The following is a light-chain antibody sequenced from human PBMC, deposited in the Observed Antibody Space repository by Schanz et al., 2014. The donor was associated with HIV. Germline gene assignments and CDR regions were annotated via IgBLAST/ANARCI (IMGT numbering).Light chain of an antibody. CDR1: QDISTY. CDR2: AAS. J-gene: IGKJ4*01. Sequence: DIQLSQSPSFLSASVGDRVTVTCRASQDISTYLAWYQQKPGKAPNLLIYAASTLHTGVPLRFSGSGSGTDFTLTISRLQPEDVATYYCQKYNSAPLTFGGGTKVEI. CDR3: QKYNSAPLT. V-gene: IGKV1-9*01.